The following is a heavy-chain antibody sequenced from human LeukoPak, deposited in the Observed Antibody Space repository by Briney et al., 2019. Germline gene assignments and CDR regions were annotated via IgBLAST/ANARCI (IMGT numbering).Heavy chain of an antibody. CDR3: ARSGGYDCGFDY. D-gene: IGHD5-12*01. Sequence: SETLSLTCTVSGGSVSSYYWSWIRQPPGKGLEWIGYIYYSGSTNYNPSLKSRVTISVDTSKNQFSLKLSSVTAADTAVYYCARSGGYDCGFDYWGQGTLVTVSS. J-gene: IGHJ4*02. CDR1: GGSVSSYY. CDR2: IYYSGST. V-gene: IGHV4-59*02.